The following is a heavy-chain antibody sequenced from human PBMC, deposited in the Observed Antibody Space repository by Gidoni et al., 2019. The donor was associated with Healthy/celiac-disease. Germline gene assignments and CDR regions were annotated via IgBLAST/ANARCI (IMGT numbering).Heavy chain of an antibody. CDR1: GGSISSGGYY. V-gene: IGHV4-31*03. D-gene: IGHD6-13*01. CDR2: IYYSGST. Sequence: QVQLQESGPGLVRPSQTLSLTCTFSGGSISSGGYYLSWIRQHPGKGLEWIGYIYYSGSTYYNPSLKSRVTISVDTSKNQFSLKLSSVTAADTAVYYCARDLRSSSWYEAFDIWGQGTMVTVSS. J-gene: IGHJ3*02. CDR3: ARDLRSSSWYEAFDI.